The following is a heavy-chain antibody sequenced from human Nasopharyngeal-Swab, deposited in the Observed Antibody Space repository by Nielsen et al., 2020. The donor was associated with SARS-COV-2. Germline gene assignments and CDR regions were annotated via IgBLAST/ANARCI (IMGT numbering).Heavy chain of an antibody. Sequence: GESLKISCAASGFTFSDYYMSWIRQAPGKGLEWVSYIRSSGSTIYYADSVKGRFTISRDNAKNSLYLQMNSLRAEDTAVYYCARDSLSVAAGTYYYGMDVWGQGTTVTVSS. CDR1: GFTFSDYY. D-gene: IGHD2-15*01. CDR2: IRSSGSTI. V-gene: IGHV3-11*01. CDR3: ARDSLSVAAGTYYYGMDV. J-gene: IGHJ6*02.